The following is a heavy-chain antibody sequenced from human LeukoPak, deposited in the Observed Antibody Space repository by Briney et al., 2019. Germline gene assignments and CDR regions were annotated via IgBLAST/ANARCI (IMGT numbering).Heavy chain of an antibody. V-gene: IGHV3-9*01. D-gene: IGHD6-6*01. CDR2: ISWNSGSI. J-gene: IGHJ4*02. Sequence: PGRSLRLSCAASGFTFDDYAMHCVRQSPGKGLEWVSGISWNSGSIGYADSVKGRFTISRDNAKNSLYLQMNSLRAEDTALYYCAKDSLDYSSSSPFDYWGQGTLFTVSS. CDR1: GFTFDDYA. CDR3: AKDSLDYSSSSPFDY.